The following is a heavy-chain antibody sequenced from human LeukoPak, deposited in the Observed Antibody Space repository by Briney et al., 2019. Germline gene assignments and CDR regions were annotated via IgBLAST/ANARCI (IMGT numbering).Heavy chain of an antibody. J-gene: IGHJ6*02. CDR1: GVSISSGGYY. Sequence: PSETLSLTCTVSGVSISSGGYYWSWIRQPPGKGLEWIGYIYYSGSTNYNPSLKSRVTISVDTSKNQFSLKLSSVTAADTAVYYCARGSYDSSGYYYPYYYYYGMDVWGQGTTVTVSS. CDR2: IYYSGST. CDR3: ARGSYDSSGYYYPYYYYYGMDV. V-gene: IGHV4-61*08. D-gene: IGHD3-22*01.